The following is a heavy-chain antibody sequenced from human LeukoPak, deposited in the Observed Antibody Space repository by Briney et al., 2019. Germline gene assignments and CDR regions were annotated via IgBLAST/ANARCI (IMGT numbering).Heavy chain of an antibody. CDR2: ISYSGST. J-gene: IGHJ5*02. D-gene: IGHD1-1*01. Sequence: PETLSLTCTVSGGSISSYYWSWIRQPPGKGLEWIGYISYSGSTNFNPSLKSRVTISVDTSKNQFSLKLSSVTAADTAVYYCAREGTAGTNLNWFDPWGQGTLVTVSS. V-gene: IGHV4-59*01. CDR3: AREGTAGTNLNWFDP. CDR1: GGSISSYY.